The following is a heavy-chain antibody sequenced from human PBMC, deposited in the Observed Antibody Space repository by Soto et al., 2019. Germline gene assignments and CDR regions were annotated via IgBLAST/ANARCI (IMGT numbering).Heavy chain of an antibody. D-gene: IGHD6-6*01. CDR1: GFSFTGYY. CDR3: AKDLTRQLAYWLDP. CDR2: INAHSGGT. J-gene: IGHJ5*02. Sequence: GASVKVSCKASGFSFTGYYIHWLRQAPGQGLEWMGWINAHSGGTEYAQKFQGRVTLTRDTSIATAYLTLTSLTSDDTALYYCAKDLTRQLAYWLDPWGQATQLTVSS. V-gene: IGHV1-2*02.